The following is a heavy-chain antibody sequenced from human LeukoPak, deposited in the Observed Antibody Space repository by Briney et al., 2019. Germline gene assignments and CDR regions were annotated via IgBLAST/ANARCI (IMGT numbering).Heavy chain of an antibody. V-gene: IGHV1-46*01. CDR2: INPSGGST. J-gene: IGHJ3*02. CDR1: GYTFTIYY. D-gene: IGHD5-24*01. Sequence: ASVKVSCKASGYTFTIYYMHWVRQAPGQGLEWMGIINPSGGSTSYAQKFQGRVTMTRDTSTSTVYMELSSLRSEDTAVYYCARESRSHAFDIWGQGTMVTVSS. CDR3: ARESRSHAFDI.